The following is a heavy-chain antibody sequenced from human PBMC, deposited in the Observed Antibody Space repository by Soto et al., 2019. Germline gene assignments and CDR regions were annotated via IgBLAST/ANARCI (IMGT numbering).Heavy chain of an antibody. CDR1: GFTFISYA. CDR3: GRCTSTSCHLGSDY. V-gene: IGHV3-30-3*01. Sequence: GGSLRLSWAASGFTFISYAMNWVRQAPGKGLEWVALISHDGINKYYADSVRGRFTISRDSSTNTLYLQMNSLRAADTAVYYCGRCTSTSCHLGSDYWGQGTLVPVSS. D-gene: IGHD2-2*01. J-gene: IGHJ4*02. CDR2: ISHDGINK.